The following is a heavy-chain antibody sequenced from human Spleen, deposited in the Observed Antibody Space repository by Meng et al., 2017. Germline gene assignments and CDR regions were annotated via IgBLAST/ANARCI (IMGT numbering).Heavy chain of an antibody. CDR1: GFTFSSYE. J-gene: IGHJ6*02. D-gene: IGHD5-12*01. Sequence: GGSLRLSCAASGFTFSSYEMNWVRQAPGKGLEWVSYISSSGSTIYYADSVKGRFTISRDNAQNSLYLQMNSLRAEDTAVYYCARDLFLISDVDIVATIIDYYYYGMDVWGQGTTVTVSS. CDR3: ARDLFLISDVDIVATIIDYYYYGMDV. CDR2: ISSSGSTI. V-gene: IGHV3-48*03.